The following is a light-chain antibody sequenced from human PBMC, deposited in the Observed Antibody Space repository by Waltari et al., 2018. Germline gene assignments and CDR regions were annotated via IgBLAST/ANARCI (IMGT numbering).Light chain of an antibody. CDR3: QQFSSSPWT. CDR1: QNVNSGY. Sequence: EIVLTQSPDTLSLSPGERATLSCRASQNVNSGYLAWYQQKPGQAPRLLIYDAYSRATCIPASFSGSGSGTDFTLTISRVEPEDFAVYYCQQFSSSPWTFGQGTKVEIK. J-gene: IGKJ1*01. V-gene: IGKV3-20*01. CDR2: DAY.